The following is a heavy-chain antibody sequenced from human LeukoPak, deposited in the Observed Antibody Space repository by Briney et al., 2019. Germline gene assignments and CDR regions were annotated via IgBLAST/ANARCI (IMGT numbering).Heavy chain of an antibody. CDR1: GFTFSTYS. Sequence: GVSLTLSCAASGFTFSTYSMNWVRQAPGKGLVWVSSISSSSAYIYYADSVKGRFTISRDNAKNSLYLQMNSLRAEDAAVYYCARASGDTVDTTTMGSYWGQGTLVTVSS. J-gene: IGHJ4*02. CDR2: ISSSSAYI. V-gene: IGHV3-21*01. D-gene: IGHD5-18*01. CDR3: ARASGDTVDTTTMGSY.